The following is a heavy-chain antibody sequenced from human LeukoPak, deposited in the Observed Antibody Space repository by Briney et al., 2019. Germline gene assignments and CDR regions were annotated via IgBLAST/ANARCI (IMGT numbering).Heavy chain of an antibody. J-gene: IGHJ6*02. CDR2: MYYTGST. CDR3: VRVSVVYGMDV. V-gene: IGHV4-59*01. Sequence: SETLSLTCSVSGGSISSDYWAWIRQPPGKGLDWIGYMYYTGSTNYNPSLKSRVTTSLATSKKQFSLKLSSVTAADTAVYYCVRVSVVYGMDVWGRGTTVTVSS. CDR1: GGSISSDY.